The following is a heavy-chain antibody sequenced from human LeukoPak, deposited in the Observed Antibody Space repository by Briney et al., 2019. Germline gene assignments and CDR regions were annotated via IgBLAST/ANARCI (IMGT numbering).Heavy chain of an antibody. CDR3: ARDAVYSSSWQYY. Sequence: GGSLRLSCAASGFTFSSYGMHWVRQAPVKGLEWVAVIWYDGSNKYYADSVKGRFTISRDNSKNTLYLQMNSLRAEDTAVYYCARDAVYSSSWQYYWGQGTLVTVSS. D-gene: IGHD6-13*01. CDR2: IWYDGSNK. V-gene: IGHV3-33*01. J-gene: IGHJ4*02. CDR1: GFTFSSYG.